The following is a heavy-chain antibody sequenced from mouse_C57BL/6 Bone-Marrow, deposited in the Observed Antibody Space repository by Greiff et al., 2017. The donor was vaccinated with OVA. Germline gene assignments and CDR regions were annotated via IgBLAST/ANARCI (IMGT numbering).Heavy chain of an antibody. V-gene: IGHV1-19*01. CDR1: GYTFTDYY. J-gene: IGHJ1*03. CDR2: INPYNGGT. D-gene: IGHD1-1*01. CDR3: ARDPFITTVVATYWYFDV. Sequence: VQLQQSGPVLVKPGASVKMSCKASGYTFTDYYMNWVKQSPGKSLEWIGVINPYNGGTSYNQKFKGKATLTVDKSSSTAYMELNSLTSKDSAVYYCARDPFITTVVATYWYFDVWGTGTTVTVSS.